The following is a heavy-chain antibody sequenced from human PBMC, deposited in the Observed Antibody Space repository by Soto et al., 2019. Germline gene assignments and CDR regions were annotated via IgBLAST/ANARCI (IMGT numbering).Heavy chain of an antibody. CDR3: GRGRSGQIVVFY. Sequence: QVQLVQSGAEVKKPGASVKVSCKASGYTFTGHYIHWVRQAPEQGPEWMGEIGPESGATRYAQKFQGRVTMTRDMSITTVYMELNNLSPDDTSVYYWGRGRSGQIVVFYWGQGTPVTVSS. D-gene: IGHD1-26*01. CDR2: IGPESGAT. J-gene: IGHJ4*02. CDR1: GYTFTGHY. V-gene: IGHV1-2*02.